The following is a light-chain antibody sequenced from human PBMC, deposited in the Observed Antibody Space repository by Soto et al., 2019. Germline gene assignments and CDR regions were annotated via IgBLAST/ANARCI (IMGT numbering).Light chain of an antibody. CDR3: QHYDVSSMFT. V-gene: IGKV1-5*03. CDR2: EAS. J-gene: IGKJ3*01. CDR1: QTISGW. Sequence: DIQMTQSPSTLSASVGDRVTITCRTSQTISGWLAWYQQKPGKAPKLLIYEASNLQSGVPSRFSGSGSGTEFTLTISSLQPDDFATYYCQHYDVSSMFTFGPGTKVDIK.